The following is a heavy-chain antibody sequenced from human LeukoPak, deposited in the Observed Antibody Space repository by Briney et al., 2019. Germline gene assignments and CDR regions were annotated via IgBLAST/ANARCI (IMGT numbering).Heavy chain of an antibody. CDR3: ARGSWGHLDMNWFDP. CDR2: MNPNSGNT. V-gene: IGHV1-8*01. D-gene: IGHD6-13*01. CDR1: GYTFTSYD. Sequence: ASVTVSCKASGYTFTSYDINWVRQAAGQGLEWMGWMNPNSGNTDYAQKFQGRVIMTRNTSISTAYMELSSLRSEDTAVYYCARGSWGHLDMNWFDPWGQGTLVTVSS. J-gene: IGHJ5*02.